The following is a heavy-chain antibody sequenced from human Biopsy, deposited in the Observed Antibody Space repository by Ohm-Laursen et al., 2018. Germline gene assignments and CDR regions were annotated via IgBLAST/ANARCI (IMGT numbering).Heavy chain of an antibody. Sequence: SDTLSLTCTVSGGSVSDSFYFWSWIRQPPGKGLEWIGDVYYSGTTNYNPSLKSRLTISVDTSKNQFSLNLNSVTAADTAVYFCARDVKRYCSGTSCYSGYFGMDVWGQGTTVTVS. V-gene: IGHV4-61*01. CDR2: VYYSGTT. D-gene: IGHD2-2*01. CDR3: ARDVKRYCSGTSCYSGYFGMDV. CDR1: GGSVSDSFYF. J-gene: IGHJ6*02.